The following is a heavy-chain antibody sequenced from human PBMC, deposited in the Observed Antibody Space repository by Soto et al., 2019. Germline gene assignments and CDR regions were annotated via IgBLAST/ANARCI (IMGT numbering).Heavy chain of an antibody. D-gene: IGHD6-19*01. Sequence: QVQLVQSGAEVKKPGSSVKVSCKASGGTFSSYAISWVRQAPGQGLEWMGGIIPIFGTANYAQKFQGRVTIAADDSTSTAYMELSSMRSEDTAVYYSARFSVGYRSGWYVVDYWGQGTLVTVSS. CDR2: IIPIFGTA. J-gene: IGHJ4*02. V-gene: IGHV1-69*12. CDR3: ARFSVGYRSGWYVVDY. CDR1: GGTFSSYA.